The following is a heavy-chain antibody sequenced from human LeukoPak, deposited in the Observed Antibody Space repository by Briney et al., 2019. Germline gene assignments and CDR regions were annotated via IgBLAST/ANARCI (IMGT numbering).Heavy chain of an antibody. V-gene: IGHV3-53*01. CDR3: AKDGRIAVAGTSDY. CDR2: IYSDNT. Sequence: GGSLRLSCTVSGFTFSSNSMSWVRQAPGKGLEWVSFIYSDNTHYAYSVKGRFTISRDNSKNTLYLHMNSLRAEDTAVYYCAKDGRIAVAGTSDYWGQGTLVTVSS. D-gene: IGHD6-19*01. J-gene: IGHJ4*02. CDR1: GFTFSSNS.